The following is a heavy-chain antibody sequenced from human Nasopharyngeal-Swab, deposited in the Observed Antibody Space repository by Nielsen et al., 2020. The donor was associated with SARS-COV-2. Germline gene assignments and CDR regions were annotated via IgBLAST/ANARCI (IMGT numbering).Heavy chain of an antibody. J-gene: IGHJ3*02. Sequence: LRLSCPVSGGSISSFCSYWSWILRHPVKGLEWIGYIYYSRSTYYNPSLKSRVTISVDTSKNQFSLKLSSVTAAATAVYYCARALSGSITSFGVVSIGAFEIWGQGTMVTVAS. CDR2: IYYSRST. V-gene: IGHV4-31*03. CDR3: ARALSGSITSFGVVSIGAFEI. D-gene: IGHD3-3*01. CDR1: GGSISSFCSY.